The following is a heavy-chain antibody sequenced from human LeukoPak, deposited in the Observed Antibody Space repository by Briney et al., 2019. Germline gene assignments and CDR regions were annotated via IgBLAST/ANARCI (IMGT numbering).Heavy chain of an antibody. CDR2: ISSSGSTI. J-gene: IGHJ4*02. CDR3: ARRYCSGGRCPNYFDY. Sequence: GGSLRLSCAASGFTFSSYEMNWVRQAPGKGLEWVSYISSSGSTIYYADSVKGRFTISRDNAMNSLYLQMDSLRAEDTAVYYCARRYCSGGRCPNYFDYWGQGTLVTV. V-gene: IGHV3-48*03. D-gene: IGHD2-15*01. CDR1: GFTFSSYE.